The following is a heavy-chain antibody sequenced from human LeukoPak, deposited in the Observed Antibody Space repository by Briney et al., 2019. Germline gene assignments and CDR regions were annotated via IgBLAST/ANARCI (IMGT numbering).Heavy chain of an antibody. V-gene: IGHV4-4*07. J-gene: IGHJ4*02. CDR1: GGSINSYY. Sequence: SETLSLTCTVSGGSINSYYWNWIRQPAGKGLEWIGRIYTSGSTNYNPSLKSRVTMSVDTSKNQFSLRLNSVTAADTAVYYCARGAANSAQDYWGQGILVTVSS. D-gene: IGHD6-25*01. CDR3: ARGAANSAQDY. CDR2: IYTSGST.